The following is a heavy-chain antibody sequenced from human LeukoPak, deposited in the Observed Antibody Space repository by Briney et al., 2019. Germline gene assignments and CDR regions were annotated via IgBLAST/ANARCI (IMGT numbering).Heavy chain of an antibody. Sequence: PSETLSLTCTVSGGSISSYYWSWIRQPAGKGLAWIGRIYTSGSTNYNPSLKSRVTMSVDTSKNQFSLKLSSVTAEDTSVYYCAGNVLRYSDWSYYFDYWGQGTLVTVSS. J-gene: IGHJ4*02. CDR2: IYTSGST. V-gene: IGHV4-4*07. CDR3: AGNVLRYSDWSYYFDY. CDR1: GGSISSYY. D-gene: IGHD3-9*01.